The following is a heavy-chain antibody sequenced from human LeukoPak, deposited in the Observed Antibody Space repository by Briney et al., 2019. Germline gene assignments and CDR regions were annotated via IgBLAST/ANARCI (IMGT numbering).Heavy chain of an antibody. CDR1: GYTFTGYY. CDR2: INPNSGGT. J-gene: IGHJ5*02. D-gene: IGHD1-26*01. CDR3: ARAEYISGSGSYYWFDP. Sequence: GASVKVSCKASGYTFTGYYMHWVRQAPGQGLEWMRWINPNSGGTNYAQKFQGRVTMTRDTSISTAYMELSRLRSDDTAVYYCARAEYISGSGSYYWFDPWGQGTLVTVSS. V-gene: IGHV1-2*02.